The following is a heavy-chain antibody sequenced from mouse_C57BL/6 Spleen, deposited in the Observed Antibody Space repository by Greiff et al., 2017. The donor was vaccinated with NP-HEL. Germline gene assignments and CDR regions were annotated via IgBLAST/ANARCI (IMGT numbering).Heavy chain of an antibody. D-gene: IGHD1-1*01. V-gene: IGHV1-85*01. CDR1: GYTFTSYD. CDR3: ARRFGGSFWYFDV. J-gene: IGHJ1*03. Sequence: QVQLKQSGPGLVKPGASVKLSCKASGYTFTSYDINWVKQRPGQGLEWIGWIYPRDGSTKYNEKFKGKATLTVDTSSSTAYMELHSLTSEDSAVYFCARRFGGSFWYFDVWGTGTTVTVSS. CDR2: IYPRDGST.